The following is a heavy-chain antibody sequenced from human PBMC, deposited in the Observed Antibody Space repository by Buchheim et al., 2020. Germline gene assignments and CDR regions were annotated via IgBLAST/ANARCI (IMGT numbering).Heavy chain of an antibody. CDR3: ARDDRSSGSSNWFDP. Sequence: QVQLQESGPGLVKPSQTLSLTCTVSGGSIRSGDNHWSWIRQAPGKGLEWIGTIYYSGTPYYNPSLKSRVITSVDTPKNQFSLKLSSVTAADTAVYYCARDDRSSGSSNWFDPWGQGTL. D-gene: IGHD1-26*01. J-gene: IGHJ5*02. CDR1: GGSIRSGDNH. V-gene: IGHV4-30-4*01. CDR2: IYYSGTP.